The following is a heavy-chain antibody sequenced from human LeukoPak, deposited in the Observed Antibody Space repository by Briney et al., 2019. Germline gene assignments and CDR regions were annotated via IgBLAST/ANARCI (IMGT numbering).Heavy chain of an antibody. Sequence: PGGSLRLSCAASGFTFSSYSMNWVRQAPGKGLEWVSAISGSGGSTYYADSVKGRFTISRDNSKNTLYLQMNSLRAEDTAVYYCAKDYDFWSGFFDYWGQGTLVTVSS. CDR1: GFTFSSYS. D-gene: IGHD3-3*01. J-gene: IGHJ4*02. V-gene: IGHV3-23*01. CDR2: ISGSGGST. CDR3: AKDYDFWSGFFDY.